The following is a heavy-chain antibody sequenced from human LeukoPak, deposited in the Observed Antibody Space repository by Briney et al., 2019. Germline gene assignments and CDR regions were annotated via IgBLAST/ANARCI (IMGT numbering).Heavy chain of an antibody. V-gene: IGHV3-43*01. CDR3: AKDAPGGSYGAEYFQH. J-gene: IGHJ1*01. CDR2: ISWDGGST. Sequence: GGSLRLSCAASGFTFDDYTMHWVRYAPGKGLEWVSLISWDGGSTYYADSVKGRFTISRDNSKNSLYLQMNSLRTEDTALYYCAKDAPGGSYGAEYFQHWGQGTLVTVSS. CDR1: GFTFDDYT. D-gene: IGHD1-26*01.